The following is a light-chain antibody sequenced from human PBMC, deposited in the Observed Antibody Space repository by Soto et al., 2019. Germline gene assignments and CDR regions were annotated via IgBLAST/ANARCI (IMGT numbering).Light chain of an antibody. V-gene: IGLV2-14*01. CDR3: SSYTSSSTYV. J-gene: IGLJ1*01. Sequence: QSALTQPASASGSPGRSIAISCTGSSTDVGGYNYVSWYQQHPGKAPKVMIYEVSNRPSGVSNRFSGSKSGNTASLTISGLQAEDEADYYCSSYTSSSTYVFGTGTKVTV. CDR2: EVS. CDR1: STDVGGYNY.